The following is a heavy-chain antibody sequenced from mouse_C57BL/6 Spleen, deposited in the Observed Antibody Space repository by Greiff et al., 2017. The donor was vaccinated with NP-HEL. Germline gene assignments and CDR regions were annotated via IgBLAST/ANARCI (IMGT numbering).Heavy chain of an antibody. Sequence: QVQLKESGAELVKPGASVKLSCKASGYTFTEYTIHWVKQRSGQGLEWIGWFYPGSGSIKYNEKFKDKATLTADKSSSTVYMELSRLTSEDSAVYFCARHEDDYGNSPYAMDYWGQGTSVTVSS. V-gene: IGHV1-62-2*01. CDR1: GYTFTEYT. CDR2: FYPGSGSI. J-gene: IGHJ4*01. CDR3: ARHEDDYGNSPYAMDY. D-gene: IGHD2-1*01.